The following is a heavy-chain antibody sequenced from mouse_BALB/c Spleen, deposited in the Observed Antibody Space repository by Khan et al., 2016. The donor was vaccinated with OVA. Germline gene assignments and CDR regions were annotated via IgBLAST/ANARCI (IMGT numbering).Heavy chain of an antibody. J-gene: IGHJ4*01. CDR1: GHTFTKFG. CDR3: ARPPYFSYVLDN. D-gene: IGHD2-10*01. CDR2: INTYTGEP. V-gene: IGHV9-3-1*01. Sequence: QIQLVQSGPELKKPGETVKISCKASGHTFTKFGMNWVKQAPGKGLKWMGWINTYTGEPTYADYFNGRFSFSLETSASPAYLQINNLTNEDTATYFCARPPYFSYVLDNWGQGTSVTVSS.